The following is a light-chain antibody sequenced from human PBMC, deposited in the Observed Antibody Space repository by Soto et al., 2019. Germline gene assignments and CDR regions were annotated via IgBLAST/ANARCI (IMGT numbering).Light chain of an antibody. V-gene: IGKV3-20*01. Sequence: IVLTQSPATLSLSLGERATLSCRASQSVSSGYVSWYQQKPGQPPTLLIHGASSSATGIPGRFSGSGSGTDFTLTIRRLEPEDFAVYYCQQYGSSPRTFGQGTKVDIK. CDR2: GAS. CDR1: QSVSSGY. CDR3: QQYGSSPRT. J-gene: IGKJ1*01.